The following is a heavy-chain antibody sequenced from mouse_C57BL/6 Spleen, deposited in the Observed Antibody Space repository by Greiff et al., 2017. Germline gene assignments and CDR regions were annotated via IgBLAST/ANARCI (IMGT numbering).Heavy chain of an antibody. J-gene: IGHJ3*01. Sequence: VQGVESGPELVKPGASVKISCKASGYAFSSSWMNWVKQRPGKGLEWIGRIYPGDGDTNYNGKFKGKATLTADKSSSTAYMQLSSLTSEDSAVYFCARVGYYDYDEGFAYWGQGTLVTVSA. V-gene: IGHV1-82*01. D-gene: IGHD2-4*01. CDR2: IYPGDGDT. CDR3: ARVGYYDYDEGFAY. CDR1: GYAFSSSW.